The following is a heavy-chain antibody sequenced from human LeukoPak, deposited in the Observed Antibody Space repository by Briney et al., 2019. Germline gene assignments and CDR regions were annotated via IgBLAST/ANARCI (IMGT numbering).Heavy chain of an antibody. J-gene: IGHJ3*02. V-gene: IGHV1-18*01. CDR3: ASRYDYVGGSHHAFDI. D-gene: IGHD3-16*01. CDR2: ISAYNGNT. Sequence: ASVKVSCKASGYTFTSYGISWVRQAPGQGLEWMGWISAYNGNTNYAQKLQGRVTMTTDTSTSTAYMELRSLRSDDTAVYYRASRYDYVGGSHHAFDIWGQGTMVTVSS. CDR1: GYTFTSYG.